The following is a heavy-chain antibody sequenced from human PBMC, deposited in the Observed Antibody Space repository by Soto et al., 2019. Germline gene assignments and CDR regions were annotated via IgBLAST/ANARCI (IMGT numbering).Heavy chain of an antibody. J-gene: IGHJ3*02. Sequence: SETLSLTCTVSGGSISSGGYSWRWIRQPPGKGLDWIGYIYYSGRTYYNPSLKSRVTRSVDTSKNQFSLKLSSVTAADTAVYYCARVQTYYYGSGSYYPDAFDIWGQGRMV. CDR3: ARVQTYYYGSGSYYPDAFDI. CDR2: IYYSGRT. D-gene: IGHD3-10*01. CDR1: GGSISSGGYS. V-gene: IGHV4-30-4*01.